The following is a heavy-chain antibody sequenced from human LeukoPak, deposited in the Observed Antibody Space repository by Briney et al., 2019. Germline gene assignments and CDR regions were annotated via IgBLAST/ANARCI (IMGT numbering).Heavy chain of an antibody. CDR1: GFTFSSYG. CDR3: AATGTMEDYYYGMDV. CDR2: ISYDGSNK. V-gene: IGHV3-30*03. J-gene: IGHJ6*02. D-gene: IGHD1-7*01. Sequence: GGSLRLSCAASGFTFSSYGMHWVRQAPGKGLEWVAVISYDGSNKYYADSVKGRFTISRDNSKNTLYLQMNSLRAEDTAVYYCAATGTMEDYYYGMDVWGQGTTVTVSS.